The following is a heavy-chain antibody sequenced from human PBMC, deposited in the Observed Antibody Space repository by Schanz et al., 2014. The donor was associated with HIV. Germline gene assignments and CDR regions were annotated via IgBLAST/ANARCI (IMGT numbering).Heavy chain of an antibody. CDR2: ISYDGSNK. CDR3: AKGQRGMVRGDIDY. J-gene: IGHJ4*02. CDR1: GFSFINYG. V-gene: IGHV3-30*18. D-gene: IGHD3-10*01. Sequence: QVQLVESGGGVVQPGRSLRLSCAASGFSFINYGMHWVRQAPGKGLEGVAVISYDGSNKYYADSVKGRFTVSRDNSKNTLYLQMNSLRAEDTAVYYCAKGQRGMVRGDIDYWGQGTLVTVSS.